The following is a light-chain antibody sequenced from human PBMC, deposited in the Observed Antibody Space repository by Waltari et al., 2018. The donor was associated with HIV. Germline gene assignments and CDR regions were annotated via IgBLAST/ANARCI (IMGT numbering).Light chain of an antibody. CDR2: AAS. CDR3: QQYRAYPLT. Sequence: DIQLTQSPSSLSASVGDRVTITCRASQDVSNYLAWFQQKPGEPPISLIYAASSLQSGVPSKFSGSGSGTHFALTISSLQPEDFATYYCQQYRAYPLTFGGGTNVE. V-gene: IGKV1-16*02. J-gene: IGKJ4*01. CDR1: QDVSNY.